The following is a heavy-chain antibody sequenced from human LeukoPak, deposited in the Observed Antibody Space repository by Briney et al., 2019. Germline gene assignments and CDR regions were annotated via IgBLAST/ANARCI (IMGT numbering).Heavy chain of an antibody. J-gene: IGHJ4*02. D-gene: IGHD3-22*01. CDR3: AREGGYSHAFDY. CDR2: INSDGSSA. V-gene: IGHV3-74*01. CDR1: GFTFSSYW. Sequence: GGSLRLSCAASGFTFSSYWMYWVRQAPGKGLVWVSRINSDGSSASHADSVKGRFTISRDNAKNTLYLQMNSLRAEDTAVYYCAREGGYSHAFDYWGQGTLVTVSS.